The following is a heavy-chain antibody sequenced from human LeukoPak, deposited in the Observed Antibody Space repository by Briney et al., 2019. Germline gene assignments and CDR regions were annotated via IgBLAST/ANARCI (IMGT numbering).Heavy chain of an antibody. J-gene: IGHJ4*02. CDR3: ERDYSGSGSVDY. CDR1: GFTFSSYP. V-gene: IGHV3-30*03. CDR2: ISSDGRDK. Sequence: GGSLRLSFVASGFTFSSYPMHWVLQAPGKGLEWVSVISSDGRDKYYADSVKGRFTISRDNSKNTLYLQMNSLRAEDTAVYYCERDYSGSGSVDYWGQGTLVTVSS. D-gene: IGHD3-10*01.